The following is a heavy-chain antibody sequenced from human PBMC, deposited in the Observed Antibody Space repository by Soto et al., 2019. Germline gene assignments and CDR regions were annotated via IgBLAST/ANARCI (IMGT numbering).Heavy chain of an antibody. CDR3: ARTYYDFWSGYYTPIPNWFDP. J-gene: IGHJ5*02. CDR1: GGSISSYY. Sequence: SETLSLTCTVSGGSISSYYWSWIRQPPGKGLEWIGYIYYSGSTNYNPSLKSRVTISVDTSKNQFSLKLSSVTAADTAVYYCARTYYDFWSGYYTPIPNWFDPWGQGTLVTVSS. V-gene: IGHV4-59*01. D-gene: IGHD3-3*01. CDR2: IYYSGST.